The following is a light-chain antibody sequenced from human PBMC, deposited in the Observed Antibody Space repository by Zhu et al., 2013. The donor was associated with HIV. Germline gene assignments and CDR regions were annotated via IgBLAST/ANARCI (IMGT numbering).Light chain of an antibody. J-gene: IGKJ2*01. V-gene: IGKV1-39*01. CDR1: RSISGY. CDR2: AVS. CDR3: QQTYSNPVT. Sequence: DIQMTQSPSSLSASVGDGVTITCRASRSISGYLDWYQQKPGKAPKLLIYAVSGLPNGVPSRFSGSGSGTDFTLTISSLQPEDVATYYCQQTYSNPVTFGQGPNWR.